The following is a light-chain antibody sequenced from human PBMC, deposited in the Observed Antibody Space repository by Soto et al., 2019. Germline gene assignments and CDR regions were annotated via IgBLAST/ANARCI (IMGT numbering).Light chain of an antibody. CDR3: HQYFRSPLT. Sequence: DIVMTQSPESLSVSLGERATINCKSSQSISFGSSDNNFLAWFQQKPGLPPKMLIDWASTRKSGVPDRFSGSGSGTDFTLTISGLQAEDVAVYYCHQYFRSPLTFGGGTKVEIK. J-gene: IGKJ4*01. CDR2: WAS. CDR1: QSISFGSSDNNF. V-gene: IGKV4-1*01.